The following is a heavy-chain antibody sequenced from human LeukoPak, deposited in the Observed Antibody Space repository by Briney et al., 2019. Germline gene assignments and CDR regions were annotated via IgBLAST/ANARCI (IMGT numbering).Heavy chain of an antibody. CDR2: IGDNGGDT. V-gene: IGHV3-23*01. CDR3: GRDWKLDY. Sequence: PGGSLRLSCAASGFTFNNYAMSWVRQAPGKGLEWVSAIGDNGGDTKYAVSVKGRFTISRDNSRSALYLQMNTPRVEDTAIYYCGRDWKLDYWGQGTLVTVSS. CDR1: GFTFNNYA. J-gene: IGHJ4*02. D-gene: IGHD1-1*01.